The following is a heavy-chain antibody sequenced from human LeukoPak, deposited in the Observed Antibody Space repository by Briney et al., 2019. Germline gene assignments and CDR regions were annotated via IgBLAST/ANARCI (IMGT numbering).Heavy chain of an antibody. CDR1: GGSFSGYY. CDR3: ARDQGYYDSSGYYYVFWFDP. Sequence: SETLSLTCAVYGGSFSGYYWSWIRQPPGKGLEWIGEINHSGSTNYNPSLKSRVTISVDTSKNQFSLKLSSVTAADTAVYYCARDQGYYDSSGYYYVFWFDPWGQGTLVTVSS. V-gene: IGHV4-34*01. J-gene: IGHJ5*02. CDR2: INHSGST. D-gene: IGHD3-22*01.